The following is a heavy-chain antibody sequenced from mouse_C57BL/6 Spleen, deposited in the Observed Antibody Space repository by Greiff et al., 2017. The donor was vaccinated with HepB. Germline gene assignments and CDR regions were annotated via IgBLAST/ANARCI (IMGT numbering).Heavy chain of an antibody. V-gene: IGHV1-55*01. CDR2: IYPGSGST. Sequence: QVQLQQSGAELVKPGASVKMSCKASGYTFTSYWITWVKQRPGQGLEWIGDIYPGSGSTNYNEKFKSKATLTVDTSSSTAYMQLSSLTSEDSAVYYCARFDGYYDWYFDVWGTGTTVTVSS. D-gene: IGHD2-3*01. J-gene: IGHJ1*03. CDR3: ARFDGYYDWYFDV. CDR1: GYTFTSYW.